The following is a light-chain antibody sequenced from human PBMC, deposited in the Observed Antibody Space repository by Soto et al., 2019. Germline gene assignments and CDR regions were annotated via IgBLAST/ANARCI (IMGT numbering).Light chain of an antibody. V-gene: IGLV1-44*01. J-gene: IGLJ1*01. CDR1: SSNIGGNT. Sequence: QSVLTQPPSASATPGQRVTISCSGSSSNIGGNTGNWYQQFPGTAPKLLMYGNNQRPSGVPDRFSGSKSGTSASLAISGLQSEDEADYYCAAWDDSLSGYVFGTGTKLTVL. CDR3: AAWDDSLSGYV. CDR2: GNN.